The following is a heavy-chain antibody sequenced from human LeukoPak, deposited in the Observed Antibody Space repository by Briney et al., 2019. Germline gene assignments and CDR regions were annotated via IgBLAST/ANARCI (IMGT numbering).Heavy chain of an antibody. V-gene: IGHV1-18*01. Sequence: ASVKVSCKASGYTLTSYGISWVRQAPGQGLEWMGWISAYNGNTNYAQKLQGRVTMIADTSTSTAYMELRSLRSDDTAVYYCARGGRTGSGSYYSDYWGQGTLVTVSS. CDR3: ARGGRTGSGSYYSDY. J-gene: IGHJ4*02. CDR1: GYTLTSYG. CDR2: ISAYNGNT. D-gene: IGHD1-26*01.